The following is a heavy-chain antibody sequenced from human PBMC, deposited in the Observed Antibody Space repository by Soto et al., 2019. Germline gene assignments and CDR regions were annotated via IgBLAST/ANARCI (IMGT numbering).Heavy chain of an antibody. J-gene: IGHJ6*03. Sequence: PGGSLRLSCAASGFTVSSNYMSWVRQAPGKGLEWVSVIYSGGSTYYEDSVKGRFTISRDNSKDKLYLQMNSLRAEDTAVYYCARAKVDQSHYYFWSGYYIHYYYYMDVWGKANTVTVS. D-gene: IGHD3-3*01. CDR1: GFTVSSNY. CDR3: ARAKVDQSHYYFWSGYYIHYYYYMDV. V-gene: IGHV3-66*01. CDR2: IYSGGST.